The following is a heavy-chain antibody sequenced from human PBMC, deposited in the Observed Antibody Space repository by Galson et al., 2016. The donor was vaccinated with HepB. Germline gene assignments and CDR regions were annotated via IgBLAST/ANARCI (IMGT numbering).Heavy chain of an antibody. D-gene: IGHD4-17*01. CDR3: AKSATKQLRDVNAHDI. CDR1: GFTFSSYG. J-gene: IGHJ3*02. CDR2: IWSDGSNN. V-gene: IGHV3-33*06. Sequence: SLRLSCAGSGFTFSSYGMHWVRQAPGKGLEWVAVIWSDGSNNNYADSVQGRFTISRDNSKNTLYLQMNSLRAEDTAVYYCAKSATKQLRDVNAHDIWGQGTMVTVSS.